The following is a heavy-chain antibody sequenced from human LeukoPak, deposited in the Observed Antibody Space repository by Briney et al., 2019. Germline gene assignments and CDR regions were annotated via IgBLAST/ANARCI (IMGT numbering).Heavy chain of an antibody. Sequence: PSETLSLTCTVSGGSISSYYWSWIRQPAGKGLGWIGRIYTSGSTNYNPSLKSRVTMSVDTSKNQFSLKLSSVTAADTAVYYCARAHYYGSGRGDAFDIWGQGTMVTVSS. CDR3: ARAHYYGSGRGDAFDI. CDR1: GGSISSYY. CDR2: IYTSGST. J-gene: IGHJ3*02. V-gene: IGHV4-4*07. D-gene: IGHD3-10*01.